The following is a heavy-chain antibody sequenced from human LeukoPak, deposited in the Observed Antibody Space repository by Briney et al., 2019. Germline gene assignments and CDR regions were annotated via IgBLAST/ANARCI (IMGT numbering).Heavy chain of an antibody. CDR1: GGSISSYY. V-gene: IGHV4-59*01. CDR2: IYYSGTT. D-gene: IGHD6-13*01. J-gene: IGHJ5*02. CDR3: ARYRNSGSWSGYWFDT. Sequence: SETLSLTCTVSGGSISSYYWSWIRQPPGKGLEWIGYIYYSGTTNYNPSLKSRVTISVDSSKNQVSLGLTSVTAADTAVYYCARYRNSGSWSGYWFDTWGQGILVTVSS.